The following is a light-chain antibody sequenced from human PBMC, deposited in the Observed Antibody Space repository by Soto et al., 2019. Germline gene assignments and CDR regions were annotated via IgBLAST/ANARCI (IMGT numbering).Light chain of an antibody. J-gene: IGKJ4*01. Sequence: IVLTQSPATLSLSPGERATLSCRASVSVSTYLAWYQQKPGQAPRLLSYDASNRAAGIPARFSGSGSGADFTLTISSLQPEDFAVYYCQQRSNWPPLTFGGGTKVEIK. V-gene: IGKV3-11*01. CDR1: VSVSTY. CDR2: DAS. CDR3: QQRSNWPPLT.